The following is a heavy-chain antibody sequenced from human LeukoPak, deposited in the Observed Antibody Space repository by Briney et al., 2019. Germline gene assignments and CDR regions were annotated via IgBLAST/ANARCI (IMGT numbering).Heavy chain of an antibody. D-gene: IGHD3-22*01. CDR3: ARPGITTLSY. CDR2: IYSDNT. Sequence: PGGSLRLSCTVSGFTVSGNSMSWVRQAPGKGLEWVSFIYSDNTHYSDSVKGRFTISRDNSKNTLYLQMNSLRAEDTAVYYCARPGITTLSYWGQGTLVTVSS. V-gene: IGHV3-53*01. CDR1: GFTVSGNS. J-gene: IGHJ4*02.